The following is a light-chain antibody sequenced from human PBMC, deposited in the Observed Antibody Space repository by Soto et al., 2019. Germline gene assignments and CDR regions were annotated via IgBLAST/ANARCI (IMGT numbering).Light chain of an antibody. Sequence: QSALTQPASVSGSPGQSITISCTGTSSDVGGSKLVSWYQHHPGKAPKLIIYEDTKRPSGVSTRFSGSKSGNTASLTISGLQAEDEADYYCCSYAISATCVFGGGTKLTVL. CDR2: EDT. V-gene: IGLV2-23*01. CDR3: CSYAISATCV. J-gene: IGLJ3*02. CDR1: SSDVGGSKL.